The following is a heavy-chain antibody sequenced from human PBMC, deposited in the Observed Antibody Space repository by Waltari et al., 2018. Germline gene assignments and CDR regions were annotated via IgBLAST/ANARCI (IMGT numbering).Heavy chain of an antibody. CDR3: ARAHSYGSSDYYYMDV. CDR2: ISSSSSYI. Sequence: EVQLVESGGGLVKPGGSQRLSCAASGFTFSTYSMNWVRQAPGRGLEWVSSISSSSSYIYYAGSVKGRFTISRDNAKNSLSLQMNSLRAEDTAVYYCARAHSYGSSDYYYMDVWGNGTTVTVSS. D-gene: IGHD5-18*01. V-gene: IGHV3-21*02. CDR1: GFTFSTYS. J-gene: IGHJ6*03.